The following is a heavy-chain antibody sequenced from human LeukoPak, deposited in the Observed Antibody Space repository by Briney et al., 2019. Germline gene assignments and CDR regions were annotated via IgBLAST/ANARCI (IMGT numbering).Heavy chain of an antibody. Sequence: GGSLRLSCAASGFTFSDYYMSWIRQAPGKGLEWVSYISSSGSTIYYADSVKGRFTIPRDNAKNSLYLQMNSLRAEDTAVYYCAREVLWGNWFDPWGQGTLVTVSS. V-gene: IGHV3-11*01. CDR3: AREVLWGNWFDP. CDR1: GFTFSDYY. J-gene: IGHJ5*02. D-gene: IGHD2-2*01. CDR2: ISSSGSTI.